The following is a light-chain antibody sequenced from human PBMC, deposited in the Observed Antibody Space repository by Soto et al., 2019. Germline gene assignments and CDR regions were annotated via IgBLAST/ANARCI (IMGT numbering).Light chain of an antibody. CDR2: SNV. CDR1: SSNIGRNT. J-gene: IGLJ1*01. CDR3: AAWDDSLNGSV. V-gene: IGLV1-44*01. Sequence: QSVLTQPPSASGTPGQRVTISCSGSSSNIGRNTVNWYQQFPGTAPKLLIYSNVQRPSGVPDRFSASKSGTSASLAISGLQSEDEADYYCAAWDDSLNGSVFGTGTKVTVL.